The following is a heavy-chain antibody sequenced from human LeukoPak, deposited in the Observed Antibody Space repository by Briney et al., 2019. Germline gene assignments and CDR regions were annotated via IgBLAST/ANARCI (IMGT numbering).Heavy chain of an antibody. D-gene: IGHD6-19*01. CDR2: IYYSGST. J-gene: IGHJ4*02. V-gene: IGHV4-39*07. Sequence: SETLSLTCAVYGGSFSSYYWGWIRQPPGKGLEWIGSIYYSGSTYYNPSLKSRVTISVDKSKNQFSLKLSSVTAADTAVYYCARDGPNTYSSGEYFDYWGQGTLVTVSS. CDR3: ARDGPNTYSSGEYFDY. CDR1: GGSFSSYY.